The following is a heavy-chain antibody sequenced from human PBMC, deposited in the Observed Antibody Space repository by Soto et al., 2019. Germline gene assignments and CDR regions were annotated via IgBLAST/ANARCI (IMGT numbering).Heavy chain of an antibody. CDR1: GYTFTSYD. J-gene: IGHJ4*02. CDR2: INPSGGST. Sequence: GVSVKVSCKASGYTFTSYDMHWVRQAPGQGLEWMGIINPSGGSTSYAQKFQGRVTMTRDTSTSTVYMELSSLRSEDTAVYYCARSPPDYAFDYWGQGTLVTVSS. V-gene: IGHV1-46*01. CDR3: ARSPPDYAFDY. D-gene: IGHD4-17*01.